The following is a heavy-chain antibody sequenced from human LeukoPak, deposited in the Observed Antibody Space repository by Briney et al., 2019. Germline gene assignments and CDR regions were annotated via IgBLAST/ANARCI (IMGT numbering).Heavy chain of an antibody. CDR3: AKAVCSSTSCYGPNYYYYMDV. V-gene: IGHV3-30*18. Sequence: PGGSLRLSCAASGFTFSSYGMHWVRQAPGKGLEWVAVISYDGSNKYYADSVKGQFTISRDNSKNTLYLQMNSLRAEDTAVYYCAKAVCSSTSCYGPNYYYYMDVWGKGTTVTVSS. J-gene: IGHJ6*03. CDR1: GFTFSSYG. D-gene: IGHD2-2*01. CDR2: ISYDGSNK.